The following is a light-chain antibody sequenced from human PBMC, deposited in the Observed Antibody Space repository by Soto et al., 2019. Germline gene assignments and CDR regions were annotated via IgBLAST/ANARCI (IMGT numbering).Light chain of an antibody. CDR2: AAS. V-gene: IGKV1-39*01. Sequence: DIQMTQSPSSLSASVGDRVTITCRASQTITNYLSWYQQKLGKAPKLLIYAASSLQSGVPSRFTGSGSGTHFTLTISRLEPEDFAVYYCQQYGSSPTFGQGTTVEIK. J-gene: IGKJ1*01. CDR1: QTITNY. CDR3: QQYGSSPT.